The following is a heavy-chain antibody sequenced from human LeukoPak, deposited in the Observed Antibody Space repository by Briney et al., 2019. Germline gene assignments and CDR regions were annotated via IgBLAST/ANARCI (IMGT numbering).Heavy chain of an antibody. CDR1: GGSISSYY. V-gene: IGHV4-59*12. J-gene: IGHJ6*02. CDR2: IYYSGST. D-gene: IGHD1-26*01. CDR3: ARDIVGATFYYYGMDV. Sequence: SETLSLTCTVSGGSISSYYWSWIRQPPGKGLEWIGYIYYSGSTNYNPSLKSRVTTSVDTSKNQFSLKLSSVTAADTAVYYCARDIVGATFYYYGMDVWGRGTTVTVSS.